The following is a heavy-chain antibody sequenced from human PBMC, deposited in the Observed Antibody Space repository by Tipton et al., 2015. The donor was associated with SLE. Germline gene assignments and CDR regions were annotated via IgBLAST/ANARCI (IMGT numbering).Heavy chain of an antibody. D-gene: IGHD7-27*01. CDR3: ARDPNGGYGSFDY. CDR2: INHSGST. CDR1: GGSFSGYY. V-gene: IGHV4-34*01. J-gene: IGHJ4*02. Sequence: TLSLTCAVYGGSFSGYYWSWIRQPPGKGLERIGEINHSGSTNYNPSLKSRVTISVDTSKNQFSLKLSSVTAADTAVYYCARDPNGGYGSFDYWGLGALVTVSS.